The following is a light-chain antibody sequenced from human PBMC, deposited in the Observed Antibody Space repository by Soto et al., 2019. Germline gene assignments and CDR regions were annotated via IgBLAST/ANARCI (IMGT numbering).Light chain of an antibody. V-gene: IGLV1-51*01. Sequence: QSVLTQPPSVSAAPGQKVTISCSGSTSNIGNNYVSWFQQLPGTAPKLLIYDNHKRPSGIPDRFSASKSGTSATLAITGRQPGDEADYHCGTWDSNLRIVVFGGGTKLTVL. CDR3: GTWDSNLRIVV. J-gene: IGLJ2*01. CDR1: TSNIGNNY. CDR2: DNH.